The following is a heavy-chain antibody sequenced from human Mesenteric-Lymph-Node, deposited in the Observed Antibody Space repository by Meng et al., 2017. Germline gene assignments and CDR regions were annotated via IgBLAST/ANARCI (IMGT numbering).Heavy chain of an antibody. CDR2: INTNTGNP. D-gene: IGHD3-3*01. J-gene: IGHJ6*02. CDR1: GYTFTSYA. CDR3: AREFQHDFWSGYPQHYGMDV. Sequence: ASVKVSCKASGYTFTSYAMNWLRQAPGQGLEWMGWINTNTGNPTYAQGFTGRFVFSLDTSVSTAYLQISSLKAEDTAVYYCAREFQHDFWSGYPQHYGMDVWGQGTTVTVSS. V-gene: IGHV7-4-1*02.